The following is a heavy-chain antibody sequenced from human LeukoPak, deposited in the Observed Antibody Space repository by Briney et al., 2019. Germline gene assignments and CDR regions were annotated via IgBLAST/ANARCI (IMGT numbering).Heavy chain of an antibody. CDR2: ISDSGGST. D-gene: IGHD4-23*01. CDR3: AKDSVVPGLADY. V-gene: IGHV3-23*01. J-gene: IGHJ4*02. CDR1: GLSFSSYA. Sequence: PGGSLRLSCAASGLSFSSYAMTWVRQVPGKGLEWVSAISDSGGSTFYADSVRGRFTISRDNSKNTLYLQMNSLRAEDTAVYYCAKDSVVPGLADYWGQGTLVTVSS.